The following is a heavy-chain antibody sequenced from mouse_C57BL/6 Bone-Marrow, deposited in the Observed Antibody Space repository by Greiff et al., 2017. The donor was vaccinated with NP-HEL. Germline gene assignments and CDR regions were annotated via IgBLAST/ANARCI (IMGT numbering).Heavy chain of an antibody. Sequence: QVQLQQPGAELVRPGTSVKLSCKASGYTFTSYWMHWVKQRPGQGLEWIGVIDPSDSYTNYNQKFKGKATLTVDTSSSTAYMQLSSLTSEDSAVYYCARPFITTVVPDYWGQGTTLTVSS. CDR3: ARPFITTVVPDY. CDR2: IDPSDSYT. J-gene: IGHJ2*01. D-gene: IGHD1-1*01. CDR1: GYTFTSYW. V-gene: IGHV1-59*01.